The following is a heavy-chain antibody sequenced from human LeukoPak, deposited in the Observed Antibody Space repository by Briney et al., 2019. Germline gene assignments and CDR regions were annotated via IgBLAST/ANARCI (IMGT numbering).Heavy chain of an antibody. V-gene: IGHV4-38-2*01. CDR2: IYHGGST. Sequence: SETLSLTCAVSGYSISSGYYWGWIRQPPGKGLEWIGSIYHGGSTYYNPSLKSRVTISVDTSKNQFSLKLSSLTAADAAVYYCSREIEWELYHFYYWGQGTLVTVSS. CDR3: SREIEWELYHFYY. J-gene: IGHJ4*02. CDR1: GYSISSGYY. D-gene: IGHD1-26*01.